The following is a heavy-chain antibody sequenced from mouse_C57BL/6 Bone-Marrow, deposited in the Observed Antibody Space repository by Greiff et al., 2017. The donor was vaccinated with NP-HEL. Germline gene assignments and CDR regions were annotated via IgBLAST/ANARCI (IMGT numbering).Heavy chain of an antibody. CDR3: AKNPLYYGSSSYAMDY. CDR2: IWRGGST. D-gene: IGHD1-1*01. CDR1: GFSLTSYG. V-gene: IGHV2-5*01. J-gene: IGHJ4*01. Sequence: VKLQQSGPGLVQPSQSLSITCTVSGFSLTSYGVHWVRQSPGKGLEWLGVIWRGGSTDYNAAFMSRLSITKDNSKSQVFFKMNSLQADDTAIYYCAKNPLYYGSSSYAMDYWGQGTSVTVSS.